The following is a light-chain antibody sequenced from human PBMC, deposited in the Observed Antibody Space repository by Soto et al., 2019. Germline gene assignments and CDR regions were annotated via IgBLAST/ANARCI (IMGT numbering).Light chain of an antibody. CDR3: QHYGSPLT. Sequence: EIVLTQSPGTLSLSPGGRATLSCRASQSVRSSYLAWYQQRPGQAPRLLIFGASFRATGIPDRFSGRGSGTVFTLTISRLEPEDFSVYFCQHYGSPLTFGGGTKAEIK. CDR1: QSVRSSY. CDR2: GAS. V-gene: IGKV3-20*01. J-gene: IGKJ4*01.